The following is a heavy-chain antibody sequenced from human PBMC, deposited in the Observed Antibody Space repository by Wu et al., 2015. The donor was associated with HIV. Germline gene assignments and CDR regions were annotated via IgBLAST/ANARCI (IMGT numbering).Heavy chain of an antibody. J-gene: IGHJ6*02. CDR2: INPLFGTT. V-gene: IGHV1-69*05. CDR1: GDSFYSYA. D-gene: IGHD5-12*01. CDR3: ARNTDSVATSLYSLGV. Sequence: QVQLVQSGAEVKKPGSSVKVTCKASGDSFYSYAISWVRQAPGQGFEWLGGINPLFGTTKNAQKFQDRVTITTDESRGSAYLELSSLRSEDTAVYYCARNTDSVATSLYSLGVWGQGTTVTVSS.